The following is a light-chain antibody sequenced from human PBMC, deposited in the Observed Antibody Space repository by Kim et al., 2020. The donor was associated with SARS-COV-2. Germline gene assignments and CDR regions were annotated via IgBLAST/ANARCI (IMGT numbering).Light chain of an antibody. CDR2: KAS. J-gene: IGKJ2*01. V-gene: IGKV1-5*03. CDR1: QSISPW. Sequence: DIQMTQIPSTLSAFVGDRVTITCWASQSISPWVAWYQQKPGKGPKLLIYKASNLEDGVPSRFSGSGSRTEFTLTINSLQPDDVATYYCQHYNTDSPITFGQGTKLEI. CDR3: QHYNTDSPIT.